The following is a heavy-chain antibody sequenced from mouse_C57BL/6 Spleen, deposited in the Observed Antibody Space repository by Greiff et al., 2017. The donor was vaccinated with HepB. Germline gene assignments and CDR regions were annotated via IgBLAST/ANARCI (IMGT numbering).Heavy chain of an antibody. Sequence: EVKLVESGPELVKPGASVKMSCKASGYTFTDYNMHWVKQSHGKSLEWIGYINPNNGGTSYNQKFKGKATLTVNKSSSTAYKELRSLTSEDSAVYYCARGGLGRYFDVWGTGTTVTVSS. J-gene: IGHJ1*03. D-gene: IGHD4-1*01. V-gene: IGHV1-22*01. CDR3: ARGGLGRYFDV. CDR1: GYTFTDYN. CDR2: INPNNGGT.